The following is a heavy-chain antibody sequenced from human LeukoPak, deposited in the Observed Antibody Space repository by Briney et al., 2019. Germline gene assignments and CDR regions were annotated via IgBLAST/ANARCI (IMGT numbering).Heavy chain of an antibody. CDR1: GGSFSGYY. V-gene: IGHV4-34*01. CDR2: INHSGST. J-gene: IGHJ3*02. Sequence: PSETLSLTCAVYGGSFSGYYWSWIRQPPGKGLEWIGEINHSGSTNYNPSLKSRVTISVDTSNNQFSLKLSSVTAADTAVYFCARALLGATMGGATFDIWGQGTLVTVSS. D-gene: IGHD1-26*01. CDR3: ARALLGATMGGATFDI.